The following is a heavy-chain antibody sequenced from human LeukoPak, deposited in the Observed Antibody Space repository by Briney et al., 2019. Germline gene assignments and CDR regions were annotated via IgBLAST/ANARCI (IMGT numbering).Heavy chain of an antibody. CDR2: IYYSGST. CDR1: GGSISSYY. CDR3: ARDRGYSYGYDAFDI. D-gene: IGHD5-18*01. J-gene: IGHJ3*02. V-gene: IGHV4-59*01. Sequence: SETLSLTCTVSGGSISSYYWSWIRQPPGKGLEWIGYIYYSGSTNYNPSLKSRVTISVDTSKNQFSLKLSSVTAADTAVHYRARDRGYSYGYDAFDIWGQGTMVTVSS.